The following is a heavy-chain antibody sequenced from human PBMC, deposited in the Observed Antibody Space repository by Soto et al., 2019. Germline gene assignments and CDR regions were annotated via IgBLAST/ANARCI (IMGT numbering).Heavy chain of an antibody. Sequence: QVHLQQWGAGLLKPSETLSLTCAVYGGSFSDTYWNWFRQPPGKGLEWIGEINHNTNTIYNPSLKSRVPXSXDSXKNHFSLKLTSVTAADTAVDYCARGVRLFRGSFDPWGQGTLVTGSS. J-gene: IGHJ5*02. CDR2: INHNTNT. D-gene: IGHD2-15*01. CDR1: GGSFSDTY. CDR3: ARGVRLFRGSFDP. V-gene: IGHV4-34*01.